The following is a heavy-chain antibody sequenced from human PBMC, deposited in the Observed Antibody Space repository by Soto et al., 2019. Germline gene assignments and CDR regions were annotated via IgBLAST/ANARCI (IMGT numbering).Heavy chain of an antibody. CDR3: ARVFGFGGMDV. J-gene: IGHJ6*02. D-gene: IGHD3-10*01. V-gene: IGHV4-39*07. CDR1: GGSISSSSYS. Sequence: SETLSLTCSVSGGSISSSSYSWGWIRQPPGKGLEWIGNIYYSGTTYDNPSLKSRATISVDTSKNQFSLKLSSVTAADTAVYYCARVFGFGGMDVWGQGTTVTVSS. CDR2: IYYSGTT.